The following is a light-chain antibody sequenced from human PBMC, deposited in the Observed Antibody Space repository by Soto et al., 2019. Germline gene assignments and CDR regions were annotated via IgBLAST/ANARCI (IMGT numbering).Light chain of an antibody. CDR2: QDS. CDR1: KLGDKY. V-gene: IGLV3-1*01. CDR3: QAWDSSTAV. J-gene: IGLJ2*01. Sequence: SYELTQPPSVSVSPGQTASITCSGDKLGDKYARWYQQKPGQSPVLVIYQDSKRPSGIPERFSGSNPGNTATLTISGTQAMDEADYYCQAWDSSTAVFGGGTQLTVL.